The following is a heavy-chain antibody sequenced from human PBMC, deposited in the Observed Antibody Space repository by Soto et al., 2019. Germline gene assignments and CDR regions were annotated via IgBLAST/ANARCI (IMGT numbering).Heavy chain of an antibody. Sequence: SETLSLTCTVSGGSISSGDYYWSWIRQPPGKGLEWIGYIYYSGSTYYNPSLKSRVTISVDTSKNQFSLKLSSVTAADTAVYYCARAHCGGDCYSETYWYFDLWGRGTLVTVSS. CDR3: ARAHCGGDCYSETYWYFDL. CDR1: GGSISSGDYY. CDR2: IYYSGST. D-gene: IGHD2-21*02. V-gene: IGHV4-30-4*01. J-gene: IGHJ2*01.